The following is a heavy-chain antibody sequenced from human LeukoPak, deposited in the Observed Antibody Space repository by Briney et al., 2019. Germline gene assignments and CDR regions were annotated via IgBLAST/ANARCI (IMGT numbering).Heavy chain of an antibody. Sequence: PSETLSLTCAVYGGSFSGYYWSWIRQPPGKGLEWIGEINHSGSTNYNPSLKSRVTISVDTSKNQFSLKLSSVTAADTAVYYCARSSPGLNWFDPWGQGTLVTASS. J-gene: IGHJ5*02. CDR2: INHSGST. CDR1: GGSFSGYY. D-gene: IGHD6-6*01. CDR3: ARSSPGLNWFDP. V-gene: IGHV4-34*01.